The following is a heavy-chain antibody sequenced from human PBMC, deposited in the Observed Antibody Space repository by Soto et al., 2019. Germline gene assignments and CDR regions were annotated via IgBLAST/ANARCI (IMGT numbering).Heavy chain of an antibody. CDR3: AREPPSIAAAGSSFDY. V-gene: IGHV4-31*03. CDR1: GGSISSGGYY. J-gene: IGHJ4*02. CDR2: IYYSGST. D-gene: IGHD6-13*01. Sequence: QVQLQESGPGLVKPSQTLSLTCTVSGGSISSGGYYWSWNRQHPGKGLEWIGYIYYSGSTYYNPSLTSRVTISVDTSKNQFSLKLSSVTAADTAVYYCAREPPSIAAAGSSFDYWGQGTLVTVSS.